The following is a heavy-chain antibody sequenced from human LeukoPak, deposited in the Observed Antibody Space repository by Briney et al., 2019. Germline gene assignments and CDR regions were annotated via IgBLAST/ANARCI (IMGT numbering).Heavy chain of an antibody. Sequence: GGPLRLSCAASGFTFSSYAMHWVRQAPGRGLEYVSAISSNGGSTYYANSVKGRFTISRDNSKNTLYLQMGSLRAEDMAVYYCAREADSSSYYYYFDYWGQGTPVTVSS. V-gene: IGHV3-64*01. J-gene: IGHJ4*02. CDR1: GFTFSSYA. CDR3: AREADSSSYYYYFDY. D-gene: IGHD3-22*01. CDR2: ISSNGGST.